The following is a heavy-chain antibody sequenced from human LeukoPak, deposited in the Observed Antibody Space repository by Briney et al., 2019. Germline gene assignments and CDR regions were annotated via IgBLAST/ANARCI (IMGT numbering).Heavy chain of an antibody. D-gene: IGHD2-21*01. CDR2: INSDGSST. CDR1: GFSFSNYW. J-gene: IGHJ5*02. CDR3: ARDGVEFYNWFDP. V-gene: IGHV3-74*01. Sequence: GGSLRLSCAASGFSFSNYWMHWVRQAPGKGLVRVSRINSDGSSTTYADSVKGRFTISRDNAKNTLYLQMNSLRAEDTAVYYCARDGVEFYNWFDPWGQGTLVTVSS.